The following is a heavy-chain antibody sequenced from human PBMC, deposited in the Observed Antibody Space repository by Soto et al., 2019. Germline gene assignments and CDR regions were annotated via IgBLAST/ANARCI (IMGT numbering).Heavy chain of an antibody. CDR1: GFSLSTNGVG. D-gene: IGHD5-18*01. Sequence: QITLKESGPTLVKPTQTLTLTCSFSGFSLSTNGVGVGWIRQPPGKALEWLALIYWDDDKRYSPSLKTSLTITKDTSKNQVFLTMTNMDPVDTATYYCAHKPYSFRWAVDYWGQGALVTVSS. CDR2: IYWDDDK. J-gene: IGHJ4*02. CDR3: AHKPYSFRWAVDY. V-gene: IGHV2-5*02.